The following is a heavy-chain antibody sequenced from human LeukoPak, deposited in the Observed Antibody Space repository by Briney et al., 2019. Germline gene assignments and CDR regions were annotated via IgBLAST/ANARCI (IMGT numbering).Heavy chain of an antibody. CDR1: GGSISGYY. D-gene: IGHD5-18*01. CDR3: ARGLQLAGWFDP. V-gene: IGHV4-59*04. Sequence: SETLSLTCTVSGGSISGYYWSWIRQPPGKGLEWIGTIYYSGSTYYNPSLKSRVTISVATSKNQFSLKLSSVTAADTAVYYCARGLQLAGWFDPWGQGTLVTVSS. CDR2: IYYSGST. J-gene: IGHJ5*02.